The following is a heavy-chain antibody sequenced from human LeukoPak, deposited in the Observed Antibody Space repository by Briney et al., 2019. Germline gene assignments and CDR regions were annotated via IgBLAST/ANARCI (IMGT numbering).Heavy chain of an antibody. CDR2: ISSGSSYI. CDR3: ARDPRGRGGYWYFDL. D-gene: IGHD3-10*01. Sequence: GGSLRLSCAISGFIFSSYDMHWVRQAPGKGLEWVSSISSGSSYIYYADSVKGRFTISRDNAKNSLYLQMNSLRAEDTAVYYCARDPRGRGGYWYFDLWGRGTLVTVSS. J-gene: IGHJ2*01. CDR1: GFIFSSYD. V-gene: IGHV3-21*01.